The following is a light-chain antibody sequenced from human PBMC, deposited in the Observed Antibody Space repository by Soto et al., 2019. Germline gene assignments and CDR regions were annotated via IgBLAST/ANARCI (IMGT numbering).Light chain of an antibody. CDR2: AAS. Sequence: AIQLTQSPSSLSASVGDRVTITCRASQGIGSDLAWYQQKPGKVPNLLIYAASTLRSGVPSRFSGSGSGTDFILTICGLQPEDSATCYCQQVNDYAYTFGQGTKLEIK. CDR3: QQVNDYAYT. J-gene: IGKJ2*01. CDR1: QGIGSD. V-gene: IGKV1D-13*01.